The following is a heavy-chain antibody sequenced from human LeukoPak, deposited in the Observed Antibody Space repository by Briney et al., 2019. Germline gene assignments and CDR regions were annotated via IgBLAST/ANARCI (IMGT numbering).Heavy chain of an antibody. J-gene: IGHJ6*03. CDR2: INPNSGGT. V-gene: IGHV1-2*02. CDR1: GYTFTGYY. D-gene: IGHD3-22*01. CDR3: ARVNRYSSGSLEDYYYYMDV. Sequence: ASVKVSCKASGYTFTGYYMHWGRQAPGHGLEWMGWINPNSGGTNYAQKFQGRATMTRDTSISTANMELSRLRSDDTAVYYCARVNRYSSGSLEDYYYYMDVWGKGTTVTVSS.